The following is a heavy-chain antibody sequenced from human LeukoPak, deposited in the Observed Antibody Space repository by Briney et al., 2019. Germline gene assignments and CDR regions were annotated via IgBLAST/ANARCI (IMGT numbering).Heavy chain of an antibody. V-gene: IGHV7-4-1*02. CDR2: INTNTGNP. J-gene: IGHJ3*02. D-gene: IGHD1-26*01. CDR1: GYTFTSYA. Sequence: ASVKVFCKASGYTFTSYAMNWVRQAPGQGLEWMGWINTNTGNPTYAQGFTGRFVFSLDTSVSTAYLQISSLKAEDTAVYYCARAFFSLSGSPTRPSDAFDIWGQGTMVTVSS. CDR3: ARAFFSLSGSPTRPSDAFDI.